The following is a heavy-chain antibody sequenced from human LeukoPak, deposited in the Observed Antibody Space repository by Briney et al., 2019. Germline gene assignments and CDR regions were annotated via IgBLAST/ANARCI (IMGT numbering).Heavy chain of an antibody. CDR3: ARGDIPDF. CDR1: GYSISSGYY. J-gene: IGHJ1*01. Sequence: SETLSLTRGVSGYSISSGYYWGWIRPSPGKGLEWIGSIFHSGKTYYNLSLKSRVTISVDTSKNQFSLKLSSVTAADTAVYYCARGDIPDFWGQGTLVTVSS. D-gene: IGHD2-21*01. CDR2: IFHSGKT. V-gene: IGHV4-38-2*01.